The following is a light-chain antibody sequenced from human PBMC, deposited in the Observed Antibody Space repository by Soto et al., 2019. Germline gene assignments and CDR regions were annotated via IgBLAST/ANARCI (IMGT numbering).Light chain of an antibody. Sequence: QSALTQPASVSGSPGQSITISCTGTSSDVGGNHVSWYQQHPRKAPRLIIYDVSNRPSVISNRFSGSKSDNTASLTISGLQADDEADYYCSSHTSSSRYVFGTGTKLTVL. CDR1: SSDVGGNH. CDR3: SSHTSSSRYV. V-gene: IGLV2-14*01. CDR2: DVS. J-gene: IGLJ1*01.